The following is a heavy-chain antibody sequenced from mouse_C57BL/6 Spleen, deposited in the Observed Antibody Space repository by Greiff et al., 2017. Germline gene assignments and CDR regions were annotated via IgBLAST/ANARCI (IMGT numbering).Heavy chain of an antibody. D-gene: IGHD2-5*01. Sequence: VQLQQSGAELVKPGASVKVSCKASGYTFTSYWMHWVKQRPGQGLEWIGRIHPSDSDTNYNQKFKGKATLTVDKSSSTAYMQLSSLTSEDSAVYYWAIARDYSNYGGAYWGQGTLVTVSA. CDR1: GYTFTSYW. V-gene: IGHV1-74*01. CDR3: AIARDYSNYGGAY. CDR2: IHPSDSDT. J-gene: IGHJ3*01.